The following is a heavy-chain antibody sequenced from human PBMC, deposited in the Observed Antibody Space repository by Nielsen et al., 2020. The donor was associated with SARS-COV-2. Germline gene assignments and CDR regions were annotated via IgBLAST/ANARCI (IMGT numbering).Heavy chain of an antibody. J-gene: IGHJ6*02. CDR3: ARERGYSGHYYYGMDV. CDR2: IIPILGIA. D-gene: IGHD6-13*01. CDR1: GGTFRSYA. V-gene: IGHV1-69*04. Sequence: VKVSCKASGGTFRSYAISWVRQAPGQGLEWMGRIIPILGIANYAQKFQGRVTITADKSTSTAYMELSSLRSEDTAVYYCARERGYSGHYYYGMDVWGQGTTVTVSS.